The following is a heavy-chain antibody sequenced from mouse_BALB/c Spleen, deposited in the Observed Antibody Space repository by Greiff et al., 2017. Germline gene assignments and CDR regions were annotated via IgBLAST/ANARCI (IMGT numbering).Heavy chain of an antibody. J-gene: IGHJ2*01. CDR1: GFNIKDTY. CDR2: IDPANGNT. D-gene: IGHD2-1*01. V-gene: IGHV14-3*02. Sequence: QLQQSGAELVKPGASVKLSCTASGFNIKDTYMHWVKQRPEQGLEWIGRIDPANGNTKYDPKFQGKATITADTSSNTAYLQLSSLTSEDTAVYYCASFYYGNYEDYFDYWGQGTTLTVSS. CDR3: ASFYYGNYEDYFDY.